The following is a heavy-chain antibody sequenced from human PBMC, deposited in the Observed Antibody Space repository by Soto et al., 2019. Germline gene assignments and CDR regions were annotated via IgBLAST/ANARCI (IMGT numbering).Heavy chain of an antibody. V-gene: IGHV1-69*01. CDR2: IILIFGTA. Sequence: QVQLLQSGAEVKQPGSSVKVSCKASGGTFSSYAISWVRQAPVQGLEWMGGIILIFGTANYAQKFQGRVTITAHESMITAYMELSSLTSEDTAVYYCARAYCSSTSCRKSGVYYYYYCMDVWGQGTTVTVSS. J-gene: IGHJ6*02. CDR1: GGTFSSYA. CDR3: ARAYCSSTSCRKSGVYYYYYCMDV. D-gene: IGHD2-2*01.